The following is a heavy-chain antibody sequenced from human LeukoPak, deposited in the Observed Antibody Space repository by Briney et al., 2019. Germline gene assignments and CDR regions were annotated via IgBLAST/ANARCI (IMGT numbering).Heavy chain of an antibody. Sequence: SATLSLTCTVSGGSSSSYYWTWIRQPPGKGLEWIGYIHPSGSTNYHPSPKGRVPMSVDTSKNQFSLRLSSVTAADTAVYYCVRPGQSSWWVYFNYWGQGTVVTVSS. CDR2: IHPSGST. V-gene: IGHV4-4*09. CDR1: GGSSSSYY. D-gene: IGHD2-15*01. J-gene: IGHJ4*02. CDR3: VRPGQSSWWVYFNY.